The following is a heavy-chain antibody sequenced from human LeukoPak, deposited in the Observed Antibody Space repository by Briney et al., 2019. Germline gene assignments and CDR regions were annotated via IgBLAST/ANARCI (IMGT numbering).Heavy chain of an antibody. Sequence: PSETLSLTCAVYGGSFSGYYWSWIRQPPGKGLEWIGEIKHSGSTNYNPSLKSRVTISVDTSKNQFSLKLSSVTAADTAVYYCARRAIRLSLGYWGQGTLVTVSS. D-gene: IGHD2-2*01. CDR2: IKHSGST. CDR1: GGSFSGYY. V-gene: IGHV4-34*01. CDR3: ARRAIRLSLGY. J-gene: IGHJ4*02.